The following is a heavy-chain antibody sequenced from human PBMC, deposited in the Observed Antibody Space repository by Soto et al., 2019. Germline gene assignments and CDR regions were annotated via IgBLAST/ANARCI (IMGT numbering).Heavy chain of an antibody. V-gene: IGHV4-39*01. CDR1: GGSISSSSYY. CDR2: IYYSGST. Sequence: QLQLQESGPGLVKPSETLSLTCTVSGGSISSSSYYWGWIRQPPGKGLEWIGSIYYSGSTYYNPSLKSRVTISVDTSKNQFSLKLSSVTAADTAVYYCASLPLGYCSGGSCFQPFDYWGQGTLVTVSS. CDR3: ASLPLGYCSGGSCFQPFDY. D-gene: IGHD2-15*01. J-gene: IGHJ4*02.